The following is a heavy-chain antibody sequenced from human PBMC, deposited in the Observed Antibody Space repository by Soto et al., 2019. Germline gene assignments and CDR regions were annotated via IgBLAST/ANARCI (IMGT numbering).Heavy chain of an antibody. V-gene: IGHV3-11*01. CDR3: ARTRIGGYDFWSGYYY. CDR2: ISSSGSTI. D-gene: IGHD3-3*01. Sequence: GGSLRLSCAASGFTFSDYYMSWIRQAPGKGLEWVSYISSSGSTIYYADSVKGRFTISRDNAKNSLYLQMNSLRAEDTAVYYCARTRIGGYDFWSGYYYWGQGTLVTVSS. CDR1: GFTFSDYY. J-gene: IGHJ4*02.